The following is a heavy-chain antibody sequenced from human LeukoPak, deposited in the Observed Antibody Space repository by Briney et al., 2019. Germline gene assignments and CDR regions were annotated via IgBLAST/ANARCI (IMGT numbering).Heavy chain of an antibody. CDR1: GFAFSSYA. CDR2: ITGNGGYT. V-gene: IGHV3-23*01. Sequence: GGSLRLSCAASGFAFSSYAMNWVRQAPGKGLEWVSGITGNGGYTYYADSVKGRFTISRDNSRSTLYLQMNSPRAEDTAIYYCAKGTLQQFDYWGQGTLVTVSS. J-gene: IGHJ4*02. CDR3: AKGTLQQFDY. D-gene: IGHD1-1*01.